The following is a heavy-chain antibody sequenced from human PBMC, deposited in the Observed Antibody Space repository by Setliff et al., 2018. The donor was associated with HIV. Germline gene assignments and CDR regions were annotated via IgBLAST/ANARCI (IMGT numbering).Heavy chain of an antibody. CDR3: AKELAASGLGYFDS. CDR1: GFTFSNFA. CDR2: ILSTGERT. V-gene: IGHV3-23*01. Sequence: GGSLRLSCAASGFTFSNFAMSWVRQAPGEGLEWVSAILSTGERTFYADSVKGRFTISRDNSKNTVYLQMNSLRAEDTAEYYCAKELAASGLGYFDSWGRGILVTVSS. D-gene: IGHD3-22*01. J-gene: IGHJ4*02.